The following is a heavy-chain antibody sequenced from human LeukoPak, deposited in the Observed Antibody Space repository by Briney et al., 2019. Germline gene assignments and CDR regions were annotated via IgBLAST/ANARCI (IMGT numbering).Heavy chain of an antibody. CDR2: ISSSSSYI. Sequence: GGSLRLSCAASGFTFSRYSMNWVRQAPGKGLEWVSSISSSSSYIYYADSVKGRFTISRDNAKNSLYLQMNSLRAEDTAVYYCARESVDYFDYWGQGTLVTVSS. V-gene: IGHV3-21*01. CDR3: ARESVDYFDY. J-gene: IGHJ4*02. CDR1: GFTFSRYS.